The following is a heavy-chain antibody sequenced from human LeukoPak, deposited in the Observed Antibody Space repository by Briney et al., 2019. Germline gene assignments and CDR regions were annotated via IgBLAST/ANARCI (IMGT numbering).Heavy chain of an antibody. J-gene: IGHJ3*02. CDR3: AKTRGGNYMRPSRTPEHDAFDI. V-gene: IGHV5-51*01. Sequence: GESLKISCKGSGYSFTSYWIGWVRQMPGKGLEWMGIIYPGDSDTRYSPSFQGQVTISADKSISTAYLQWSSLKASDTAMYYCAKTRGGNYMRPSRTPEHDAFDIWGQGTMVTVSS. D-gene: IGHD3-10*01. CDR1: GYSFTSYW. CDR2: IYPGDSDT.